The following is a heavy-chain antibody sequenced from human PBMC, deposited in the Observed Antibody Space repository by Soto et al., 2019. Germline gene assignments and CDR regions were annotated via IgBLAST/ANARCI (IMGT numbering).Heavy chain of an antibody. Sequence: PGGSLRLSCTASGFTFGDYAMSWFRRAPGKGLEWVGFIRSKAYGGTTEYAASVKGRFTISRDDSKSIAYLQMNSLKTEDTAVYYCTREDRYYDYVWGSYLTDAFDIWGQGTMVTVSS. CDR1: GFTFGDYA. J-gene: IGHJ3*02. CDR3: TREDRYYDYVWGSYLTDAFDI. CDR2: IRSKAYGGTT. V-gene: IGHV3-49*03. D-gene: IGHD3-16*02.